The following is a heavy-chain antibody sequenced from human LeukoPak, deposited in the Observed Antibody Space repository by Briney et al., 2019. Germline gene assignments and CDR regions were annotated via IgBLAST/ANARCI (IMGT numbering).Heavy chain of an antibody. CDR3: ARASGSHSLDAFDI. Sequence: ESLKISCEGSGYSFTTYWIAWGRQMPGKGLEWMGIIYPGDSDTRYSPSFQGQVTISADKSISTAYLQWSSLKSSDTAIYYCARASGSHSLDAFDIWGQGTMVTVSS. CDR1: GYSFTTYW. V-gene: IGHV5-51*01. D-gene: IGHD1-26*01. CDR2: IYPGDSDT. J-gene: IGHJ3*02.